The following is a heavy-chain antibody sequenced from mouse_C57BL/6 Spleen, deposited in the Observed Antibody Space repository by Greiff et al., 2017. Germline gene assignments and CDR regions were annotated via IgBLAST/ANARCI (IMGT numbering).Heavy chain of an antibody. J-gene: IGHJ4*01. V-gene: IGHV1-55*01. CDR3: ARDNGYYYFLMDY. Sequence: QVQLKQPGAELVKPGASVKMSCKASGYTFTSYWITWVKQRPGQGLEWIGDIYPGSGSTNYNEKFKSKATLTVDTSSSTAYMQLSSLTSEDSAVYYCARDNGYYYFLMDYWGQGTSVTVSS. D-gene: IGHD2-3*01. CDR1: GYTFTSYW. CDR2: IYPGSGST.